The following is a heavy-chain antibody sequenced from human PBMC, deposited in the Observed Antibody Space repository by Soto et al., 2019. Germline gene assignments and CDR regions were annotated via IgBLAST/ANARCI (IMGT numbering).Heavy chain of an antibody. CDR1: GGSISRYD. D-gene: IGHD1-26*01. CDR3: TRQVGATTRGYFDF. J-gene: IGHJ4*02. V-gene: IGHV4-59*01. Sequence: RSLTYTGSGGSISRYDWSWLRQPPGKRLEWIGYIYYSGSTNYNPSLKSRVTISVDTSKNQFSLKLSSVTAADTAVYYCTRQVGATTRGYFDFWGQGTLVTVSS. CDR2: IYYSGST.